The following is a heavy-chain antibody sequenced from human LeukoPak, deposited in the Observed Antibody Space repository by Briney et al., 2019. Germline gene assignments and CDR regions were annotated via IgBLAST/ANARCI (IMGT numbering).Heavy chain of an antibody. D-gene: IGHD2-15*01. J-gene: IGHJ4*02. CDR2: ISYDGSNK. CDR3: AKGQDIVVVVAALDY. V-gene: IGHV3-30*18. CDR1: GFTFSKYG. Sequence: GKSLRLSCEVSGFTFSKYGMHWVRQAPGKGLEWVAVISYDGSNKYYADSVKGRFTISRDNSKNTLYLQMNSLRAEDTAVYYCAKGQDIVVVVAALDYWGQGTLVTVSS.